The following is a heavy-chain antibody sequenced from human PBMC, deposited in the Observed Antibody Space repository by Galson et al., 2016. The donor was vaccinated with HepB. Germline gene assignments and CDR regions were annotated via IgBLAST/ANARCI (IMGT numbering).Heavy chain of an antibody. CDR2: IYYSGST. J-gene: IGHJ4*01. Sequence: TLSLTCAVSGASIGSDDNYWSWIRQSPGKGLEWIGYIYYSGSTFCNPSLQSRTTLSVDTSKNHFSLKFNSVTAADTAVYYCARVSGPLDHWGQGILVIVSS. CDR1: GASIGSDDNY. D-gene: IGHD3-10*01. CDR3: ARVSGPLDH. V-gene: IGHV4-30-4*01.